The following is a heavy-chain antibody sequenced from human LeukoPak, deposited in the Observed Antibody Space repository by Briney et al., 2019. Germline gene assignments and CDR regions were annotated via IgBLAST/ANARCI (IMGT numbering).Heavy chain of an antibody. CDR2: INHSGST. CDR3: ARGSSSWYGINWFDP. D-gene: IGHD6-13*01. Sequence: KPSETLSLTCAVYGGSFSGYYWSWIRQPPGKGLEWIGEINHSGSTNYNPSLKSRVTISVDTSKNQFSLKLSSVTAADTAVYYCARGSSSWYGINWFDPWGQGTLVTVSS. CDR1: GGSFSGYY. J-gene: IGHJ5*02. V-gene: IGHV4-34*01.